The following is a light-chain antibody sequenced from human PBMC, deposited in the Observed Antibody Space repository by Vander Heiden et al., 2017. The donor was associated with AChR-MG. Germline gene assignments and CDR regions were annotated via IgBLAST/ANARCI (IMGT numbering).Light chain of an antibody. J-gene: IGKJ4*01. CDR3: QQSDIMPLT. CDR2: AVS. CDR1: QAVTY. Sequence: IQITQSPSSFSAPVGDKVTITCRASQAVTYLNWYLQRPGGAPKLLMYAVSNLHGGVPSRFSGSGSGADFTLTISSLQPEDFATYYCQQSDIMPLTVGGGTKVEIK. V-gene: IGKV1-39*01.